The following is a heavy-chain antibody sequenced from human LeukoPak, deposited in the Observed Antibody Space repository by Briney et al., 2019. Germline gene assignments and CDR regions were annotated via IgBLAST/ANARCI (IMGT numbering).Heavy chain of an antibody. CDR3: ARLRSGMDV. CDR1: GGSINSYY. J-gene: IGHJ6*02. Sequence: PSQTLSLTCTVSGGSINSYYWTWIRQPPGNRLEWIANVYNSGSTNYNPSLKSRVTISVDMFKNQFSLKLTSVTAADTAVYYCARLRSGMDVWGQGTTVTVSS. CDR2: VYNSGST. V-gene: IGHV4-59*01.